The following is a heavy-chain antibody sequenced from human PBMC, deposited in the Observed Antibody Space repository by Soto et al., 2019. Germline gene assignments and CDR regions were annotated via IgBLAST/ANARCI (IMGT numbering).Heavy chain of an antibody. V-gene: IGHV4-59*01. J-gene: IGHJ4*02. CDR1: GGSISSYY. Sequence: PSETLSLTCTVSGGSISSYYWSWIRQPPGKGLEWIGYIYYSGSTNYTPSLKSRVTISVDTSKNQFSLKLSSVPAADTAVYYCARSPITVTTALDFDYWGQGTLVTVSS. CDR2: IYYSGST. D-gene: IGHD4-17*01. CDR3: ARSPITVTTALDFDY.